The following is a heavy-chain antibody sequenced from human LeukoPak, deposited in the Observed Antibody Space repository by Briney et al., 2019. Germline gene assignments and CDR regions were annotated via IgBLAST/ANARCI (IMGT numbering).Heavy chain of an antibody. CDR2: ISWNSGSI. CDR3: ARDSPGIAVAGWSWFDP. J-gene: IGHJ5*02. V-gene: IGHV3-9*01. Sequence: GRSLRLSCAASGFTFDDYAMPWVRQAPGKGLEWVSGISWNSGSIGYADSVKGRFTISRDNSKNTLYLQMNSLRAEDTAVYYCARDSPGIAVAGWSWFDPWGQGTLVTVSS. CDR1: GFTFDDYA. D-gene: IGHD6-19*01.